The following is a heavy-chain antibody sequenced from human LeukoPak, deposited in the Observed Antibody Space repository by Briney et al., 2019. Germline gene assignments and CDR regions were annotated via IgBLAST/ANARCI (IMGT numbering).Heavy chain of an antibody. V-gene: IGHV3-23*01. Sequence: PSETLSLTCTVSGGSISSSAYHWGWVRQAPGKGLEWVSAISGSGGSTYYADSVKGRFTISRDNSKNTLYLQMNSLRAEDTAVYYCAKDVRHWGQGTLVTVSS. CDR3: AKDVRH. CDR1: GGSISSSAYH. CDR2: ISGSGGST. J-gene: IGHJ4*02.